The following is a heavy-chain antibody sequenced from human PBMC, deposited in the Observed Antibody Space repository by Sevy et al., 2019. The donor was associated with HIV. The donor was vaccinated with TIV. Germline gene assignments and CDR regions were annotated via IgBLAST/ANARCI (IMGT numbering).Heavy chain of an antibody. CDR3: AREPYFFDKSGYFWDY. CDR1: GVSVTSDIYY. V-gene: IGHV4-61*01. Sequence: SETLSLTCAVSGVSVTSDIYYWSWIRQPPGKGLEWIGYVYHTGSTNYSPSFKSRVTISIDTSKNQFSLRLFSVAAADTAMYYCAREPYFFDKSGYFWDYWGQGILVTVSS. CDR2: VYHTGST. J-gene: IGHJ4*02. D-gene: IGHD3-22*01.